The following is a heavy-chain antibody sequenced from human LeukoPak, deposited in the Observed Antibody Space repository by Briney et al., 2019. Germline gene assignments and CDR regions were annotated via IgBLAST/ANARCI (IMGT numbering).Heavy chain of an antibody. V-gene: IGHV3-NL1*01. D-gene: IGHD6-19*01. CDR2: IYSGGTT. J-gene: IGHJ3*02. CDR1: GFNFNYYG. CDR3: AREMYASGWLNAFDI. Sequence: PGGSLRLSCAASGFNFNYYGMHWVRQAPGKGLEWVSVIYSGGTTYYADSVKGRFTISRDNSKNTLYLQTNSLRAEDTAVYYCAREMYASGWLNAFDIWGQGTMVTVSS.